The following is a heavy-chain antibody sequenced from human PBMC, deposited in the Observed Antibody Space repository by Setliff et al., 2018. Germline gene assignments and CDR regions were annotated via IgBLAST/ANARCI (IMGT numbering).Heavy chain of an antibody. D-gene: IGHD3-16*01. J-gene: IGHJ5*02. Sequence: PSETLSLTCSVSGDSIGRGSYYWSWIRQQPGKGLEWIASIYYSGSTYYNPSLKSRLRVSMDSSKNQFYLDLSSVTAADTAVYYCARDRRGGYGAINWFDPWGQGTLVTSPQ. V-gene: IGHV4-31*03. CDR3: ARDRRGGYGAINWFDP. CDR1: GDSIGRGSYY. CDR2: IYYSGST.